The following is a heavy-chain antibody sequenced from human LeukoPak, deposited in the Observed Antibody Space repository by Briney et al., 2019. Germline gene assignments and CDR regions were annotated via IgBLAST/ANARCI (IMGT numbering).Heavy chain of an antibody. CDR1: GGSISSGDSY. CDR3: ARPYYYDSRIDP. J-gene: IGHJ5*02. D-gene: IGHD3-22*01. Sequence: PSQTLSLTCTVSGGSISSGDSYWSWIRQPPGKGLEWIAYMYYSGSTHYNPSLKSRVTMSADTSKNQLSLKPSSVTAADTAVYYCARPYYYDSRIDPWGQGILVTVSS. CDR2: MYYSGST. V-gene: IGHV4-30-4*01.